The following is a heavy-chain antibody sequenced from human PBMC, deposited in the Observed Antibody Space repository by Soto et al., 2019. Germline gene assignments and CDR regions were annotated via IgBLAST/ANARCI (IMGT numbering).Heavy chain of an antibody. CDR1: EFTFSDYY. J-gene: IGHJ4*02. Sequence: PGGSLRLSCAASEFTFSDYYMSWIRQAPGKGLEWVSYISSGSSYTNYGDSVKGRFTISRDNAKNSLYLQMNSLRAEDTAVYYCARVGGYQLPSGWWGQGTLVTVSS. V-gene: IGHV3-11*06. D-gene: IGHD2-2*01. CDR2: ISSGSSYT. CDR3: ARVGGYQLPSGW.